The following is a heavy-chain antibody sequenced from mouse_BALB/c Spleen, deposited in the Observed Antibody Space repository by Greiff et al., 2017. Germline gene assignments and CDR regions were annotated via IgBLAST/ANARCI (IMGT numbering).Heavy chain of an antibody. CDR1: GFTFSSYA. CDR3: ARDRDISY. Sequence: EVQVVESGGGLVKPGGSLKLSCAASGFTFSSYAMSWVRQSPEKRLEWVAEISSGGSYTYYPDTVTGRFTISRDNAKNTLYLEMSSLRSEDTAMYYCARDRDISYWGQGTLVTVSA. V-gene: IGHV5-9-4*01. J-gene: IGHJ3*01. D-gene: IGHD3-3*01. CDR2: ISSGGSYT.